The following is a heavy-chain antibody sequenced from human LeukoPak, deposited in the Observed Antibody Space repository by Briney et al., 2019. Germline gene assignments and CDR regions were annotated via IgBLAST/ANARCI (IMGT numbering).Heavy chain of an antibody. CDR3: ASQTKPSMVRGGFGYYYGMDV. D-gene: IGHD3-10*01. J-gene: IGHJ6*02. CDR1: GGSISSSSYY. Sequence: PSETLSLTCTVSGGSISSSSYYWGWIRQPPGKGLEWIGSIYYSGSTYYNPSLKSRVTISVDTSKNQFSLKLSSVTAADTAVYYCASQTKPSMVRGGFGYYYGMDVWGQGTTVTVSS. CDR2: IYYSGST. V-gene: IGHV4-39*07.